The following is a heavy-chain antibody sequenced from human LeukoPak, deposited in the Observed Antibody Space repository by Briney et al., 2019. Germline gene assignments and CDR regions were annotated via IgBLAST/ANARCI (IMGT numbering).Heavy chain of an antibody. CDR1: GFTFDDHA. J-gene: IGHJ6*02. D-gene: IGHD6-13*01. CDR2: ISWNSGSI. Sequence: GGSLRLSCAASGFTFDDHAMHWVRQAPGKGLEWVSGISWNSGSIGHADSVKGRFTISRDNAKNSLYLQMNSLRAEDTALYYCAKDRAAAGSYGMDVWGQGTTVTVSS. V-gene: IGHV3-9*01. CDR3: AKDRAAAGSYGMDV.